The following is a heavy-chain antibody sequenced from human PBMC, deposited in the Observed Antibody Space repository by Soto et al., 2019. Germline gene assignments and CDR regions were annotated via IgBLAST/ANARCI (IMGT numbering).Heavy chain of an antibody. Sequence: GGSLRLSCSASGFTFSSYAMHWVRQAPGKGLEYVSSISTNGGSTHYAESVKGRFTISRDNSKNTQYLQISSLRADDTAVHYCVKGEYYYDSSGYYPFDYWGQGTLVTVSS. CDR2: ISTNGGST. V-gene: IGHV3-64D*06. D-gene: IGHD3-22*01. CDR3: VKGEYYYDSSGYYPFDY. CDR1: GFTFSSYA. J-gene: IGHJ4*02.